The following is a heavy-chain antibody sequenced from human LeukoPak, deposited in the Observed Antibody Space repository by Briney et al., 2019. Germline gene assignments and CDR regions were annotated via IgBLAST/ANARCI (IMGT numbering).Heavy chain of an antibody. J-gene: IGHJ4*02. CDR3: TTEGDSSGYFFALDY. Sequence: PGGSLRLSCAASGFTFSNAWMSWVRQASGKGLEWVGRIKSKTDGGTTDYAAPVKGRFTISRDDSKNTLYLQMNSLKTEDTAVYYCTTEGDSSGYFFALDYWGQGTLVTVSS. D-gene: IGHD3-22*01. V-gene: IGHV3-15*01. CDR2: IKSKTDGGTT. CDR1: GFTFSNAW.